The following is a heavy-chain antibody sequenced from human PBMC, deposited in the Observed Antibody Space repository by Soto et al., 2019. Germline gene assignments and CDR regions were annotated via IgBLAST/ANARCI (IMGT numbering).Heavy chain of an antibody. CDR1: GGTFSSDS. Sequence: ASVKVSCKASGGTFSSDSFSWVRQAPGQGLEWMGWISAYNGNTNYAQKLQGRVTMTADISTSTAYMELRSLRSDDTAVYYCARVKGSGWLNWFDPWGQGTPVTSPQ. CDR2: ISAYNGNT. CDR3: ARVKGSGWLNWFDP. V-gene: IGHV1-18*01. D-gene: IGHD6-19*01. J-gene: IGHJ5*02.